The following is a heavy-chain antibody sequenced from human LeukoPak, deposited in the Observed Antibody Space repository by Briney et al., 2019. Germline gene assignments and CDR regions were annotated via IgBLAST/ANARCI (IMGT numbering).Heavy chain of an antibody. CDR3: ARSSYCSTTSCYTPLDY. V-gene: IGHV4-59*01. D-gene: IGHD2-2*02. Sequence: SETLSLTCTVSGGSISSYYWSWIRQPPGKALEWIGYIYYSGSTNYNPSLKSRVTISVDTSKNQFSLKLSSVTAADTAVYYCARSSYCSTTSCYTPLDYWGQGTLVTVSS. J-gene: IGHJ4*02. CDR1: GGSISSYY. CDR2: IYYSGST.